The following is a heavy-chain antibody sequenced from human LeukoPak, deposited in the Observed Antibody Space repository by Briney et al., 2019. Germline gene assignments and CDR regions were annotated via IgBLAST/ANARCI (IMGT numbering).Heavy chain of an antibody. Sequence: GGSLRLSCAASGFSFSYFAMHWVRQAPGKGLEWAALISYDGSKKDYADSVKGRFTISRDNSKNTLVLQMSSLRTEDTAVYYCARGTDWFAIIQYYFDLWGRGTLVTVS. D-gene: IGHD3/OR15-3a*01. CDR2: ISYDGSKK. CDR1: GFSFSYFA. V-gene: IGHV3-30*15. J-gene: IGHJ4*02. CDR3: ARGTDWFAIIQYYFDL.